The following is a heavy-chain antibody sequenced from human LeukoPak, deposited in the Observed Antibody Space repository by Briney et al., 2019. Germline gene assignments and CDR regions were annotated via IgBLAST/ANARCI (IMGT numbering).Heavy chain of an antibody. J-gene: IGHJ4*02. Sequence: SVTVSCKASGGTFSSYAISWVRQAPGQGLEWMGRIIPILGIANYAQKFQGRVTITADKSTSTAYMELSSLRSEDTAVYYCARAKVGATPYDYWGQGTLVTVSS. CDR1: GGTFSSYA. CDR3: ARAKVGATPYDY. D-gene: IGHD1-26*01. CDR2: IIPILGIA. V-gene: IGHV1-69*04.